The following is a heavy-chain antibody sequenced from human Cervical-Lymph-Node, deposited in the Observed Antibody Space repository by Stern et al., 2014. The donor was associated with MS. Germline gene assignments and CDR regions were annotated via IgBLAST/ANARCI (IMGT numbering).Heavy chain of an antibody. CDR1: GYTFTSYY. D-gene: IGHD6-13*01. CDR3: ASIAAAGSDPYYFDY. J-gene: IGHJ4*02. Sequence: VQLLESGAEVKKPGASVKVSCKASGYTFTSYYMHWVRQAPGKGLEWMAIISPSGGSTSYAQKFQGRVTMTRDTSASTVYMELSGLRSEDTSVYYCASIAAAGSDPYYFDYWGQGTLVTVSS. CDR2: ISPSGGST. V-gene: IGHV1-46*03.